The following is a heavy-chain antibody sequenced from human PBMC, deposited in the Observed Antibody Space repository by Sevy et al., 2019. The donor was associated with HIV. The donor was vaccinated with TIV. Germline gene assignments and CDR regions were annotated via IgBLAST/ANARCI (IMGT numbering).Heavy chain of an antibody. CDR1: GFTFSTYA. CDR3: VIPFSGGGGGY. J-gene: IGHJ4*02. CDR2: ISYDGFNK. V-gene: IGHV3-30*09. D-gene: IGHD2-21*01. Sequence: GWSLRLSCAGSGFTFSTYAMHWVRQTPGRGLEWVSTISYDGFNKYYRDSVKGRFAISRDNSKNTQYLQMNSLRVEDTAVYYCVIPFSGGGGGYWGQGTLVTVSS.